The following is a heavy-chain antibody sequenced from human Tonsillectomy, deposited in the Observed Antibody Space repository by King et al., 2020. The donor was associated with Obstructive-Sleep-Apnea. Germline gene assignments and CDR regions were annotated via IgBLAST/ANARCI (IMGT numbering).Heavy chain of an antibody. Sequence: QLQESGPGLVKPSETLSLTCTVSGGSISSYYWSWIRQPPGKGLEWIGYIYYSGSTNYNPSLKSRVTISVDTSKNQFSLKLSSVTAADTAVYYCARHRSCEDSSSWFGGVSWYFDLWGRGTLVTVSS. J-gene: IGHJ2*01. D-gene: IGHD6-13*01. CDR2: IYYSGST. CDR3: ARHRSCEDSSSWFGGVSWYFDL. CDR1: GGSISSYY. V-gene: IGHV4-59*08.